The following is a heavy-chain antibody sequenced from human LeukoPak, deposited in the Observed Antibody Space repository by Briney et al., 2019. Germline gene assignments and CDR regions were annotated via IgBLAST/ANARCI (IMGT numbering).Heavy chain of an antibody. D-gene: IGHD1-26*01. V-gene: IGHV1-69*05. Sequence: ASVKVSCKAPGGTFTSYSYAISWVRQAPGQGLEWMGGIIPLVGSAAYAQKFQDRVTISTDEATNTVHMEVSSLTSDDTAVYYCAREVGASYLDHWGQGTLVTVSS. CDR1: GGTFTSYSYA. CDR3: AREVGASYLDH. J-gene: IGHJ4*02. CDR2: IIPLVGSA.